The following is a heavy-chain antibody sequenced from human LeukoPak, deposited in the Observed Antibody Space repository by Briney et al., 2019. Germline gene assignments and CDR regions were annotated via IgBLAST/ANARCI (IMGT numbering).Heavy chain of an antibody. CDR1: GGSISSYY. J-gene: IGHJ6*02. CDR3: ARVLHGGMDV. V-gene: IGHV4-59*01. Sequence: PSETLSLPCTVSGGSISSYYWSWIRQPPGKGLEWIGYIYYSGSTNYNPSLKSRVTISVDTSKNQFSLKLSSVTAADTAVYYCARVLHGGMDVWGQGTTVTVSS. CDR2: IYYSGST.